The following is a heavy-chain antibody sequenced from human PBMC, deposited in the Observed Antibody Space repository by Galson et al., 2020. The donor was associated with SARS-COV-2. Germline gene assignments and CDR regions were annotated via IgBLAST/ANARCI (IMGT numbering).Heavy chain of an antibody. V-gene: IGHV3-30*08. J-gene: IGHJ4*02. CDR1: AFTFSSYA. CDR2: ISYDGSNK. CDR3: ARGDGYRGPTDFDY. D-gene: IGHD5-12*01. Sequence: GGSLRLTCAASAFTFSSYAMHWVRQAPAKGLEWVAVISYDGSNKYYAYSVKGRFTISRDNSKNTLYLQMNSLRAEDTAVYYCARGDGYRGPTDFDYWGQGTLVTVSS.